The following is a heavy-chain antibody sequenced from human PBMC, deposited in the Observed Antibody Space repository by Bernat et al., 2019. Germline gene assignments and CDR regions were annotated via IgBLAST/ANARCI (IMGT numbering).Heavy chain of an antibody. D-gene: IGHD3-3*01. CDR3: AGDPQGTQTVCGVVRGRTIDY. CDR1: GFTFSSYA. J-gene: IGHJ4*02. CDR2: ISYDGRNK. V-gene: IGHV3-30-3*01. Sequence: QVQLVESGGGVVQPGRSLRLSCAASGFTFSSYAMHWVRQAPGKGLEWVAVISYDGRNKYYADSVKGRFTISRDNSKNTLYLQMNSLRAEDTAVYYCAGDPQGTQTVCGVVRGRTIDYWGQGTLVTVSS.